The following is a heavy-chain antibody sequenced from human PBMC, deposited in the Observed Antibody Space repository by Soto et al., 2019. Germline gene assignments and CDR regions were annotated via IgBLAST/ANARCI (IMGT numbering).Heavy chain of an antibody. CDR2: IRHSGST. D-gene: IGHD4-17*01. J-gene: IGHJ6*02. V-gene: IGHV4-34*01. CDR3: AREGGDYAYAVDV. Sequence: QVQLQQWGAGLLKPSETLSLNCAVYGGSFYWTWIRQPPGKGLEWIGEIRHSGSTNYNPSPKSRITISIDRSKSQVSLAVYSVTASDTAVYYCAREGGDYAYAVDVWGQGTTVTVSS. CDR1: GGSFY.